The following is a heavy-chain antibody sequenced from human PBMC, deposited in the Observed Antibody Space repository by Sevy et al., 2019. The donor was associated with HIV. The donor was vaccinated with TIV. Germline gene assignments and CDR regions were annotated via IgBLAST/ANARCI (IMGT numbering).Heavy chain of an antibody. Sequence: GGSLRLSCSASGFTFSSYAMHWVRQAPGKGLEYVSAISSNGGSTYYADSVKGRFTISRDNSKNTLYLQMSSLRAEDTAVYYCGKAPTMVRGVIIHGRSQDFDYWGQGTLVTVSS. CDR1: GFTFSSYA. V-gene: IGHV3-64D*06. J-gene: IGHJ4*02. CDR2: ISSNGGST. D-gene: IGHD3-10*01. CDR3: GKAPTMVRGVIIHGRSQDFDY.